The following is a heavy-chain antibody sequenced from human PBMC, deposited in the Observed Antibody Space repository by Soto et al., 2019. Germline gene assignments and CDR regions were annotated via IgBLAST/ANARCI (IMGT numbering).Heavy chain of an antibody. CDR2: FSGSGGAT. D-gene: IGHD1-26*01. CDR1: GFIASNYA. CDR3: AKAVGDY. V-gene: IGHV3-23*01. Sequence: GGSLGLSCAASGFIASNYAMSWVRQAPGKGLEWVSGFSGSGGATFYADSVKGLFTISRDSSKNTIYLQMDRLRADDTAVYYRAKAVGDYWGRGTLVTVSS. J-gene: IGHJ4*02.